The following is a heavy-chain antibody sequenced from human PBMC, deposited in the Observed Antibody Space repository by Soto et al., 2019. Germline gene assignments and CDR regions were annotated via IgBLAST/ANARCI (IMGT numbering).Heavy chain of an antibody. CDR1: GGSFSGYY. CDR3: VACDYADYPRY. CDR2: IKHSVST. Sequence: PSETLSLTCPVYGGSFSGYYWSWMRQSPRKGLEWIGEIKHSVSTNYNPPLKSLLTISVDTSKNQFSLKLSSVTAADTALYYCVACDYADYPRYWGQGSLVTVSS. J-gene: IGHJ4*02. D-gene: IGHD4-17*01. V-gene: IGHV4-34*01.